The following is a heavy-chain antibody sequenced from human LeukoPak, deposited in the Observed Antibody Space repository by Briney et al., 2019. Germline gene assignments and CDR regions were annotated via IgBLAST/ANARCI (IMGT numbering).Heavy chain of an antibody. Sequence: GSLRLSCAASGFTFSSYWMSWVRQAPGKGLEWIGEINHSGSTNYNPSLKSRVTISVDTSKNQFSLKLSSVTAADTAVYYCARGGLFGGWYGYWGQGTLVTISS. D-gene: IGHD6-19*01. V-gene: IGHV4-34*01. J-gene: IGHJ4*02. CDR3: ARGGLFGGWYGY. CDR2: INHSGST. CDR1: GFTFSSYW.